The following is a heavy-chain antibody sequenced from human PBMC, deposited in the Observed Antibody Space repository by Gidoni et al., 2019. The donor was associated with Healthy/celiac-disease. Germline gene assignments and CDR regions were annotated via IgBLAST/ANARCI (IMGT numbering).Heavy chain of an antibody. Sequence: QVQLVESGGGVVQPGRSLSLSCAASGFTFSSYGMHWVRQAPGKGVEWVAVIWYDGSNKYYADSVKGRFTISRDNSKNTLYLQMNSLRAEDTAVYYCAREENSGSGSYYSSFDYWGQGTLVTVSS. CDR3: AREENSGSGSYYSSFDY. CDR1: GFTFSSYG. CDR2: IWYDGSNK. D-gene: IGHD3-10*01. J-gene: IGHJ4*02. V-gene: IGHV3-33*01.